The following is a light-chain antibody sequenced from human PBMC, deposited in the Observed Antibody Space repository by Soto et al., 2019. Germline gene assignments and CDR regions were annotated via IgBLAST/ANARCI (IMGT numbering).Light chain of an antibody. CDR1: SGSVSTSYY. Sequence: QAVVTQEPSFSVSPGGTVTLTCGLSSGSVSTSYYPNWYQQTPGQAPRALIYNTNTRSSGVPDRFSGSILGNKAALTITGAQADDESDYYCFLHVGGGIWAFGGGTKVTVL. CDR3: FLHVGGGIWA. V-gene: IGLV8-61*01. CDR2: NTN. J-gene: IGLJ2*01.